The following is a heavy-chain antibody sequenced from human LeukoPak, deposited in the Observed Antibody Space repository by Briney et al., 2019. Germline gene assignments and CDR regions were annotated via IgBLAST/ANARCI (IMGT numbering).Heavy chain of an antibody. V-gene: IGHV5-51*01. Sequence: GESLKISCKGSGCSFTSYWIGWVRQMPGKGLEWMGIIYPGDSDTRYSPSFQGQVTISADKSISTAYLQWSSLKASDTTMYYCAIGYSSGWTSPYYYGMDVWGQGTTVTVSS. CDR1: GCSFTSYW. CDR3: AIGYSSGWTSPYYYGMDV. J-gene: IGHJ6*02. CDR2: IYPGDSDT. D-gene: IGHD6-19*01.